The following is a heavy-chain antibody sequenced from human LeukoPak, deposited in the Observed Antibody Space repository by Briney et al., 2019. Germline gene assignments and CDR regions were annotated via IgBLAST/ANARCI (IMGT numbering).Heavy chain of an antibody. CDR1: GYTFTSHG. Sequence: ASVKVSCKASGYTFTSHGISWVRQPPGQGLEWMGWISAYNGNTNYAQKLQGRATMTTDTSTSTAYMELRSLRSDDTAVYYCARDGGIIVVVPAVDYWGQGTLVSVSS. V-gene: IGHV1-18*04. CDR3: ARDGGIIVVVPAVDY. D-gene: IGHD2-2*01. J-gene: IGHJ4*02. CDR2: ISAYNGNT.